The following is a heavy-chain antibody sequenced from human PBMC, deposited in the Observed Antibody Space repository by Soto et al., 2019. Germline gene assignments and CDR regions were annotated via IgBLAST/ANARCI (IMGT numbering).Heavy chain of an antibody. CDR2: ISGSGGST. D-gene: IGHD2-2*01. Sequence: GGSLRLSCAASGFTFSSYAMSWVRQAPGKGLEWVSAISGSGGSTYYADSVKGRFTISRDNSKNTLYLQMNSLRAEDTAVYYWAKSWSGGVVPAAMFDYWGQGTLVTVSS. J-gene: IGHJ4*02. V-gene: IGHV3-23*01. CDR3: AKSWSGGVVPAAMFDY. CDR1: GFTFSSYA.